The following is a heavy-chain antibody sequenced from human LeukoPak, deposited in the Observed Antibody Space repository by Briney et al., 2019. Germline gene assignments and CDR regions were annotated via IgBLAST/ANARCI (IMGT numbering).Heavy chain of an antibody. CDR2: INHSGST. J-gene: IGHJ4*02. Sequence: SETLSLTCAVYGGSFSGYYWSWTRQPPGKGLEWIGEINHSGSTNYNPSLKSRVTISVDTSKNQFSLNLSSVTAADTAVYYCARVGRVATIRFIRSYFDYWGQGTLVTVSS. D-gene: IGHD5-12*01. CDR1: GGSFSGYY. V-gene: IGHV4-34*01. CDR3: ARVGRVATIRFIRSYFDY.